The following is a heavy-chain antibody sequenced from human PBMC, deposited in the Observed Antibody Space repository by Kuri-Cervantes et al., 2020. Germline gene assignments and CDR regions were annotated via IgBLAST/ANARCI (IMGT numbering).Heavy chain of an antibody. CDR2: VKQDGSEK. CDR3: ARAEDFYDSSGYYYIRPPKGDAFDI. CDR1: GFTFRRYW. D-gene: IGHD3-22*01. V-gene: IGHV3-7*01. Sequence: GGFLRLSCVASGFTFRRYWMSWVRQAPGKGLEWVANVKQDGSEKYYVDSAKGRLTISRDNAKNSLYLQMSSLRDEDTAVYYCARAEDFYDSSGYYYIRPPKGDAFDIWGQGTMVTVSS. J-gene: IGHJ3*02.